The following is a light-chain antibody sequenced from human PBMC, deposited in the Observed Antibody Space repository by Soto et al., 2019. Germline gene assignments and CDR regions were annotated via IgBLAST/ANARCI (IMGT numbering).Light chain of an antibody. J-gene: IGLJ2*01. Sequence: QSALTQPRSVSGSPGHSVTISCTRTSSDVGGYNYVSWYQQHPGKAPKLMIYDVSQRPSGVPDRFSGSKSGNTASLTISGLQSEDEAEYYCCAYAGTYTVFGGGTKLTVL. V-gene: IGLV2-11*01. CDR1: SSDVGGYNY. CDR2: DVS. CDR3: CAYAGTYTV.